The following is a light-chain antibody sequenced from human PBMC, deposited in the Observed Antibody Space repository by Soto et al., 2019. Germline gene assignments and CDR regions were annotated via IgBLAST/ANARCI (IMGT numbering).Light chain of an antibody. CDR1: SRDVGGHYY. CDR3: SSYTSGNSPYV. Sequence: QSALTQPASVSGSPGQSITISCTGTSRDVGGHYYVSWFQQHPGKAPKLMIYEVTNRPSGVSNRFSGSKSGNTASLTIFGLQAEDEADYYCSSYTSGNSPYVFGSGTKLTVL. CDR2: EVT. J-gene: IGLJ1*01. V-gene: IGLV2-14*01.